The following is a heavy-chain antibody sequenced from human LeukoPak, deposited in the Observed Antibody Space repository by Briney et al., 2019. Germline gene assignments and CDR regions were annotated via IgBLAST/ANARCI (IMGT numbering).Heavy chain of an antibody. CDR3: ARAPFDY. Sequence: PSETLSLTCTVSGGSISSSSYYRGWIRQPPGKGLEWIGSIYYSGSTYYNPSLKSRVTISVDTSKNQFSLKLSSVTAADTAVYYCARAPFDYWGQGTLVTVSS. V-gene: IGHV4-39*01. CDR2: IYYSGST. J-gene: IGHJ4*02. CDR1: GGSISSSSYY.